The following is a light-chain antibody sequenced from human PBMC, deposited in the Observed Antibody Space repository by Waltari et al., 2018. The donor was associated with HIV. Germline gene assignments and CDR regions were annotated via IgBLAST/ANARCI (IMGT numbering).Light chain of an antibody. CDR2: EVS. Sequence: QSALTQPASVSGSPGQSITISCTGTSSDVGGYNYVSWYQQHPGKAPKLMSYEVSNRPSGVSNRFSGSKSGHTASLTISGLQAEDEADYYCSSYTSSSLYVFGTGTKVTVL. CDR1: SSDVGGYNY. V-gene: IGLV2-14*01. CDR3: SSYTSSSLYV. J-gene: IGLJ1*01.